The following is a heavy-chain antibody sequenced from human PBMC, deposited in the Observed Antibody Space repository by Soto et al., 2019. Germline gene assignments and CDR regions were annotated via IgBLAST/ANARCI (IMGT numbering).Heavy chain of an antibody. CDR2: IIPIFGTA. CDR1: GGTFSSYA. J-gene: IGHJ4*02. CDR3: ARASTDTAMAYYFDY. V-gene: IGHV1-69*01. Sequence: QVQLVQSGAEVQKTGSSVKVSCKASGGTFSSYAISWVRQAPGQGLEWMGGIIPIFGTANYAQKFQGRVTITADESTSTAYMERSNLRAEDTAVYYCARASTDTAMAYYFDYWGQGTLVTVSS. D-gene: IGHD5-18*01.